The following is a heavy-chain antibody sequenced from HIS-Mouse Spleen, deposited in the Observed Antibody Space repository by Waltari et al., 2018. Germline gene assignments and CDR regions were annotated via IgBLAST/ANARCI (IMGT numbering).Heavy chain of an antibody. CDR1: GGSISSSSYY. V-gene: IGHV4-39*07. J-gene: IGHJ2*01. CDR2: IYYSGST. D-gene: IGHD6-13*01. Sequence: QLQLQESGPGLVKPSATLSLTCTVTGGSISSSSYYWGGIRQPPGKGLEWIGSIYYSGSTYYNPSLKSRVTISVDTSKNRFSLKLSSVTAADTAVYYCAREIPYSSSWYDWYFDLWGRGTLVTVSS. CDR3: AREIPYSSSWYDWYFDL.